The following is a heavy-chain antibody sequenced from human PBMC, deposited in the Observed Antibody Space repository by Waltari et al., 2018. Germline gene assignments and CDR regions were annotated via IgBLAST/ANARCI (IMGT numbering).Heavy chain of an antibody. CDR3: ARGSRGVRGSTHFDY. V-gene: IGHV4-34*01. CDR1: GGYLSGYY. Sequence: VQLQQWGAGLLKHSETLYITCAVYGGYLSGYYWSWIRQPPGKGLEWIGEINHSGSTNYNPSVKMRVTISVDTAKNQFSLKLSSVTAADTAVYYCARGSRGVRGSTHFDYWGQGTLVIVSS. D-gene: IGHD3-10*01. CDR2: INHSGST. J-gene: IGHJ4*02.